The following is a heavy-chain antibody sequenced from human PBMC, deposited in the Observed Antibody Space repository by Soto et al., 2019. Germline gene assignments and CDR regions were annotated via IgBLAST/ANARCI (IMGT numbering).Heavy chain of an antibody. CDR2: ISYDGSNK. V-gene: IGHV3-30-3*01. J-gene: IGHJ3*02. CDR1: GFTCSSYA. Sequence: QVQVVESGGGVVQPGRSLRLSCAASGFTCSSYAMHWVRQAPGKGLEWVAVISYDGSNKYYADSVKGRFTISRDNSKNALYLQMNSLRAEDTAVYYCANAFDIWGQGTMVTVSS. CDR3: ANAFDI.